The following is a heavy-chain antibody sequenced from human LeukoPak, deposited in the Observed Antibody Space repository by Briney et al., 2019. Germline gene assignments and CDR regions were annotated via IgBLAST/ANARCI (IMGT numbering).Heavy chain of an antibody. Sequence: SETLSLTCTVSGGSISSGSYYWRWIRQPAGKGLEWIGRIYTSGSTNYNPSLKSRVTISVDTSKNQFSLKLSSVTAADTAVYYCASDYYDSSGYYFWGQGTLVTVSS. V-gene: IGHV4-61*02. CDR1: GGSISSGSYY. CDR3: ASDYYDSSGYYF. CDR2: IYTSGST. D-gene: IGHD3-22*01. J-gene: IGHJ4*02.